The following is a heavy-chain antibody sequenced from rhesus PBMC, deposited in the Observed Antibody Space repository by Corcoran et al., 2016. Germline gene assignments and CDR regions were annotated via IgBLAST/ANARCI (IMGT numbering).Heavy chain of an antibody. CDR1: GFTFSSYG. J-gene: IGHJ2*01. CDR3: ARASYSSGWSFGYFDL. V-gene: IGHV3-54*02. CDR2: ISYDGSKK. D-gene: IGHD6S26*01. Sequence: EVQLVESGGGLVQPGGSLRLSCAASGFTFSSYGMHWVRQAPGKGLEWVSVISYDGSKKYYADSLKDRFTLSIENSKNMLYLQMNNLKLEDTAVYYCARASYSSGWSFGYFDLWGPGTPITISS.